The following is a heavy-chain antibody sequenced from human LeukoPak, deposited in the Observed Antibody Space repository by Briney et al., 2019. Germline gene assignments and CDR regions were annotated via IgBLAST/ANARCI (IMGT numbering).Heavy chain of an antibody. CDR2: ISYDGSNK. J-gene: IGHJ6*02. V-gene: IGHV3-30*18. D-gene: IGHD2-8*01. Sequence: GGSLRLSCAASGFTFSSYGMHWVRQAPGKGLEWVAVISYDGSNKYYADSVKSRFTIPRDNSKNTLYLQMNSLRAEDTAVYYCAKVAKLTNYYYYGMDVWGQGTTVTVSS. CDR1: GFTFSSYG. CDR3: AKVAKLTNYYYYGMDV.